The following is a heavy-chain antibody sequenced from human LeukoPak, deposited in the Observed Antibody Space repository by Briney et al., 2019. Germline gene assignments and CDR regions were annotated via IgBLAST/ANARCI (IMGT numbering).Heavy chain of an antibody. CDR3: ARRSSGWHLDY. D-gene: IGHD6-19*01. V-gene: IGHV5-51*01. CDR2: IYPGDSDT. CDR1: GYSFTSCW. Sequence: GESLKISCKGSGYSFTSCWIGWVRQMPGKGLEWMGIIYPGDSDTRYSPSFEGQVTISVDKSISTAYVQWSSLKALDTAMYYCARRSSGWHLDYWGQGTLVTVSS. J-gene: IGHJ4*02.